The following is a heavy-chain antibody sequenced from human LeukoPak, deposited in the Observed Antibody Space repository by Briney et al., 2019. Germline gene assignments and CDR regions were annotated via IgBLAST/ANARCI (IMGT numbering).Heavy chain of an antibody. D-gene: IGHD6-19*01. CDR3: ARANSRGWYGY. CDR2: INPSGGST. J-gene: IGHJ4*02. CDR1: GYTFTSYD. Sequence: ASVKVSCKASGYTFTSYDINWVRQATGQGLEWMGIINPSGGSTSYAQKFQGRVTMTRDTSTSTVYMELSSLRSEDTAVYYCARANSRGWYGYWGQGTLVTVSS. V-gene: IGHV1-46*01.